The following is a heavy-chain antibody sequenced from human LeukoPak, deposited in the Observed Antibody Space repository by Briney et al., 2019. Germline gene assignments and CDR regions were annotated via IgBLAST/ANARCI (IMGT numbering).Heavy chain of an antibody. J-gene: IGHJ6*04. Sequence: GGTLRLSCAASGITIRNYGMTWVRQAPGRGLQWVSSINNSGTRTFYEDSVKGRFTISRDNAKNSLYLQMNSLRAEDTAVYYCAELGITMIGGVWGKGTTVTISS. D-gene: IGHD3-10*02. CDR3: AELGITMIGGV. V-gene: IGHV3-23*05. CDR1: GITIRNYG. CDR2: INNSGTRT.